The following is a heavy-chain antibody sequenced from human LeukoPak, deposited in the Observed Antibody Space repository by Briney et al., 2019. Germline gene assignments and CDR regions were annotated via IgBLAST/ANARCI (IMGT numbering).Heavy chain of an antibody. CDR3: AKESVVVPASLEGYFQH. J-gene: IGHJ1*01. CDR1: GYTFSSYA. V-gene: IGHV3-23*01. D-gene: IGHD2-2*01. CDR2: ISGSGGST. Sequence: GGSLRLSCAASGYTFSSYAMSWVRQAPGKGLEWVSAISGSGGSTYYADSVKGRFAISRDNSKNTLYLQMNSLRAEDTAVYYCAKESVVVPASLEGYFQHWGQGTLVTVSS.